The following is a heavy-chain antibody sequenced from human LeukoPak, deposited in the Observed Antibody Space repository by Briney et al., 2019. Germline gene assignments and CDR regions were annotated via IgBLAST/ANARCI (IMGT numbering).Heavy chain of an antibody. CDR3: AQGGVVPAFYYYYGMDV. Sequence: GGSLRLSCAAPGFTFSSYAMSWVRQAPGKGLEWVSAISGSGGSTYYADSVKGRFTISRDNSKNTLYLQMNSLRAGDTAVYYCAQGGVVPAFYYYYGMDVWGQGTTVTVSS. D-gene: IGHD2-2*01. V-gene: IGHV3-23*01. CDR1: GFTFSSYA. CDR2: ISGSGGST. J-gene: IGHJ6*02.